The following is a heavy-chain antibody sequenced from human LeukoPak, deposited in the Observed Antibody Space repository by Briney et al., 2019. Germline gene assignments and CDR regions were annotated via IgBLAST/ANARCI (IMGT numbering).Heavy chain of an antibody. Sequence: GGSLRLSCAASGFTFSSYGMHWVPQAPGKGLEWVAVIWYDGSNKYYGDSVKGRFTISRDNSKNTLYLQMNSLRAEDTAVYYYARGPPGNFDYWGQGTLVTVSS. CDR3: ARGPPGNFDY. CDR2: IWYDGSNK. CDR1: GFTFSSYG. V-gene: IGHV3-33*01. J-gene: IGHJ4*02.